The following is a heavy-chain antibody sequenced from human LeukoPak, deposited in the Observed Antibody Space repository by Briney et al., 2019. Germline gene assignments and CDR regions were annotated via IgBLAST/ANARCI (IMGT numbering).Heavy chain of an antibody. D-gene: IGHD6-19*01. Sequence: SETLSLTCTVSGGSISSYYWSWIRQPPGEGLEWIGSIYYNGNTDYNPSLKSRVTISVDTSNNQFPLKLSSVTAADTAVYYCARHGTQWLRYPNFDYWGQGTLATVSS. CDR1: GGSISSYY. J-gene: IGHJ4*02. CDR3: ARHGTQWLRYPNFDY. CDR2: IYYNGNT. V-gene: IGHV4-59*08.